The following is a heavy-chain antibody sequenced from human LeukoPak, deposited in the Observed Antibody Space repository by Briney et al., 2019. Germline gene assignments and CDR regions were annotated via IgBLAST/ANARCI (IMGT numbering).Heavy chain of an antibody. D-gene: IGHD2-21*02. Sequence: GASVRVSFMASCGTFSSYFINWVRQAPGRGLEWMGGIIPIFGTANYAQKFQGRVTNTTDESTSTAYLELASLRSGDTAVYYCASCGDDGYFFDYWGQGTLVTVSS. CDR2: IIPIFGTA. CDR1: CGTFSSYF. J-gene: IGHJ4*02. V-gene: IGHV1-69*05. CDR3: ASCGDDGYFFDY.